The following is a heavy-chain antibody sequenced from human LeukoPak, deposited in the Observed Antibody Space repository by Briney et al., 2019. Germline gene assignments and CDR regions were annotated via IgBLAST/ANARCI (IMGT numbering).Heavy chain of an antibody. CDR2: INSDGSST. D-gene: IGHD4-11*01. J-gene: IGHJ5*02. CDR3: ARGPRVTNNWFDP. Sequence: PGGSLRLSCAASGFTFSSYWMHWVRQAPGKGLVWVSRINSDGSSTSYADSVTGRFTISRDNAKSTLDLQMNSLRAEDTAVYYCARGPRVTNNWFDPWGQGTLVTVSS. V-gene: IGHV3-74*01. CDR1: GFTFSSYW.